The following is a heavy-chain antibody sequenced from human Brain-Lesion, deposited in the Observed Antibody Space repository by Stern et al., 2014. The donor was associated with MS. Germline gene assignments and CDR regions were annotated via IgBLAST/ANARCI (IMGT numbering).Heavy chain of an antibody. V-gene: IGHV4-31*03. D-gene: IGHD3-3*01. CDR2: ISYSGKT. J-gene: IGHJ4*02. CDR1: GGAVSSGDRY. Sequence: QVQLVQSGPGLVKPSQTLSLTCTVSGGAVSSGDRYWSWIRQHPEKGLEWIGYISYSGKTYYNPSLESRVTISMDRSKNQFSLKLRSVTAADTAVYYCARVTEFLRFFYPDYWGQGIRVTVSS. CDR3: ARVTEFLRFFYPDY.